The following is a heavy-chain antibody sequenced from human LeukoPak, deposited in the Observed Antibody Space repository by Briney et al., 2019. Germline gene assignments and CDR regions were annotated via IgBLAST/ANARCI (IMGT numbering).Heavy chain of an antibody. CDR2: IYYSGST. V-gene: IGHV4-59*01. Sequence: SETLSLTCSVSGGSISTYYWSWIRQPPGEGLEWIGYIYYSGSTNYNPSLKSRVTISVDTSKNQFSLKLSSVTAADTAVYYCARAPYSSSSLAIDYWGQGTLVTVSS. J-gene: IGHJ4*02. D-gene: IGHD6-6*01. CDR3: ARAPYSSSSLAIDY. CDR1: GGSISTYY.